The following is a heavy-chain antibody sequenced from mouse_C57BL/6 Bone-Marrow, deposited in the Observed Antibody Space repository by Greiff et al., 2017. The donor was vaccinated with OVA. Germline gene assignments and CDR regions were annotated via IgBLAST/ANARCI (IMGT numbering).Heavy chain of an antibody. Sequence: LQQPGAELVKPGASVKLSCKASGYTFTSYWMQWVKQRPGQGLEWIGEIDPSDSYTNYNQKFKGKATLTVDTSSSTAYMQLSSLTSEDSAVYYCAIDYDYAMDYWGQGTSVTVSS. CDR3: AIDYDYAMDY. CDR2: IDPSDSYT. V-gene: IGHV1-50*01. CDR1: GYTFTSYW. D-gene: IGHD2-4*01. J-gene: IGHJ4*01.